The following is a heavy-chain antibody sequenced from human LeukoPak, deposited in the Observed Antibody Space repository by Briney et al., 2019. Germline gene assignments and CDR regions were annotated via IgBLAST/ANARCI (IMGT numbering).Heavy chain of an antibody. CDR1: GGSISSGGYY. V-gene: IGHV4-31*03. CDR2: IYYSGST. CDR3: ARGLERWFDP. J-gene: IGHJ5*02. D-gene: IGHD1-1*01. Sequence: SETLSLTCTVSGGSISSGGYYWSWIRQHPGKGLEWIGYIYYSGSTYYNPSPKSRVTISVDTSKNQFSLKLSSVTAADTAVYYCARGLERWFDPWGQGTLVTVSS.